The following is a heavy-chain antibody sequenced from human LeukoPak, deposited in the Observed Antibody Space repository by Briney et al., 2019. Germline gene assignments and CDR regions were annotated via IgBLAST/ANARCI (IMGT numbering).Heavy chain of an antibody. CDR1: GFTFGDYA. CDR2: IRSKAYGGTT. J-gene: IGHJ4*02. CDR3: NGVAKRDY. D-gene: IGHD5-24*01. V-gene: IGHV3-49*04. Sequence: GGSLRLSCTASGFTFGDYAMSWVRQAPGKGLEWVGFIRSKAYGGTTEYAASVKGRFTISRDDSKSIAYLQMNSLKTEDTAVYYSNGVAKRDYWGQGTLVTVSS.